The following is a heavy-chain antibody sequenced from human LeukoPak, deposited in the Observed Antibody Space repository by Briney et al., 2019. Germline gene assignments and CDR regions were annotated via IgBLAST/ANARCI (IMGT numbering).Heavy chain of an antibody. J-gene: IGHJ4*02. V-gene: IGHV4-59*08. CDR1: GGSISSYY. Sequence: SETLSLTCTVSGGSISSYYWSWIRQPPGKGLEWIGYIYYSGSTNYNPSLKSRVTISVDTSKNQFSLKLSSVTAADTAVYYCARTHSDCSSTSYYSVANYYFDYWGQGTLVTVSS. D-gene: IGHD2-2*01. CDR2: IYYSGST. CDR3: ARTHSDCSSTSYYSVANYYFDY.